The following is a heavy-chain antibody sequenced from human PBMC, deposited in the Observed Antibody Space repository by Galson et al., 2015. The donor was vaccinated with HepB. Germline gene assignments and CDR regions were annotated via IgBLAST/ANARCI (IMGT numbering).Heavy chain of an antibody. CDR3: ASPKRGYSYGSTVDY. V-gene: IGHV4-39*01. CDR2: IYYSGST. CDR1: GGSISSSSYY. J-gene: IGHJ4*02. Sequence: ETLSLTCTVSGGSISSSSYYWGWIRQPPGKGLEWIGSIYYSGSTYYNPSLKSRVTISVDTSKNQFSLKLSSVTAADTAVYYCASPKRGYSYGSTVDYWGQGTLVTVSS. D-gene: IGHD5-18*01.